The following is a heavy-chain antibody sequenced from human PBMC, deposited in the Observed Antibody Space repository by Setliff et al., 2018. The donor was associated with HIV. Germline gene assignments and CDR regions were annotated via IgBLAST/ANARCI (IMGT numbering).Heavy chain of an antibody. Sequence: PGESLKISCSASGFTFSNYVMSWVRQTPGKGLEWVSVISSSGGRTYHADSVKGRFTISRDNSKNTLYLQMSSLRVEDTAVYYCVKVSRGTVVRGVILVGYFDYWGQGTLVTVSS. CDR2: ISSSGGRT. CDR3: VKVSRGTVVRGVILVGYFDY. J-gene: IGHJ4*02. CDR1: GFTFSNYV. D-gene: IGHD3-10*02. V-gene: IGHV3-23*01.